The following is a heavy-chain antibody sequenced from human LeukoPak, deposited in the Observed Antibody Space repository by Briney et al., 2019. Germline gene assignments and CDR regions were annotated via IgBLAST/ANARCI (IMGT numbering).Heavy chain of an antibody. Sequence: GGSLRLSCAASGFTFSSYSMNWVRQAPGKGLEWVSSIGTSSSYIYYADSLKGRFTISRDNAKNSLYLQMNSLRADDTAVYYCARARAPVTRISSFDIWGQGTMVTVSS. V-gene: IGHV3-21*01. CDR2: IGTSSSYI. J-gene: IGHJ3*02. CDR1: GFTFSSYS. CDR3: ARARAPVTRISSFDI. D-gene: IGHD4-17*01.